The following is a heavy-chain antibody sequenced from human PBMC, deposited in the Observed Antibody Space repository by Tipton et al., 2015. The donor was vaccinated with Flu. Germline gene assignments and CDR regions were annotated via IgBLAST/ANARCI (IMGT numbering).Heavy chain of an antibody. CDR3: ARRDFSNYVSDPKNWFDR. CDR1: GASISSRSFC. D-gene: IGHD4-11*01. Sequence: TLSLTCSVSGASISSRSFCWSWIRQSAGKGLEWIGRIHVSENTDFNPSLKSRVTISVDTSKNQFSLEMRSVTAADTAVYYCARRDFSNYVSDPKNWFDRRGQGILVTVSS. CDR2: IHVSENT. V-gene: IGHV4-61*02. J-gene: IGHJ5*02.